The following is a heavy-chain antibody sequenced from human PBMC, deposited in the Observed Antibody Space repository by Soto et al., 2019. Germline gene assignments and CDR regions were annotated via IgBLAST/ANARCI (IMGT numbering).Heavy chain of an antibody. Sequence: GASVKVSCKASGYTFTGYYMHWVRQAPGQGLEWMGWINPNSGGTNYAQKFQGWVTMTRDTSISTAYMELSRLRSDDTAVYYCARGRRTIFGVVSNWFDAWGQGTLVPVS. CDR2: INPNSGGT. CDR1: GYTFTGYY. CDR3: ARGRRTIFGVVSNWFDA. J-gene: IGHJ5*02. D-gene: IGHD3-3*01. V-gene: IGHV1-2*04.